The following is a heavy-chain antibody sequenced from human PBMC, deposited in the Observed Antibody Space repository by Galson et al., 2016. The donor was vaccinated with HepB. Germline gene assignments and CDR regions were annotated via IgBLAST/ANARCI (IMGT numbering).Heavy chain of an antibody. CDR2: ISSNRVYI. J-gene: IGHJ4*02. CDR1: GFTFGSYS. V-gene: IGHV3-21*01. CDR3: ARDFRGSTIPARDFDY. D-gene: IGHD2-2*01. Sequence: SLRLSCATSGFTFGSYSMNWVRQAPGKGLEWVASISSNRVYINYGDSVKGRFTISRDNAKNSLYLQMNSLRAEDTAVYFCARDFRGSTIPARDFDYWGQGTLVTVSS.